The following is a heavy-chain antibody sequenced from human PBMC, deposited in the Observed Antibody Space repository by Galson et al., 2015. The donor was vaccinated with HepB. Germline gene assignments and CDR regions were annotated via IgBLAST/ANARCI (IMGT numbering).Heavy chain of an antibody. J-gene: IGHJ4*02. Sequence: SVKVSCKASGYTFTSYGISWVRQAPGQGLEWMGWISAYNGNTNYAQKLQGRVTMTTDTSTSTAYMELRSLRSDDTAVYYCARDLSPSYYELITTFDYWGQGTLVAVSS. CDR1: GYTFTSYG. CDR3: ARDLSPSYYELITTFDY. V-gene: IGHV1-18*04. D-gene: IGHD3-22*01. CDR2: ISAYNGNT.